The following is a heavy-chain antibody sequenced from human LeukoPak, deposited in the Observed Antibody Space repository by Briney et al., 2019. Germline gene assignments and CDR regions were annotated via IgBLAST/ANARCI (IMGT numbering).Heavy chain of an antibody. V-gene: IGHV3-21*01. CDR3: TRVAQSGPTGWFDP. D-gene: IGHD1-1*01. Sequence: GGSLRLSCAASGFNLNSYMLNWVRQAPGKGLEWASSISSTGSYRYYADSVKGRFTTSRDNPGNVVYLQMDSLRAEDTAVYYCTRVAQSGPTGWFDPWGQGTLVTVSS. CDR1: GFNLNSYM. CDR2: ISSTGSYR. J-gene: IGHJ5*02.